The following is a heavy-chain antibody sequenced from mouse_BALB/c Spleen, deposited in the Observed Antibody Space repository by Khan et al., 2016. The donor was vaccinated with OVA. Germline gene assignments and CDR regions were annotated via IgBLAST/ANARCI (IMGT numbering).Heavy chain of an antibody. CDR3: PREWGAWFSY. Sequence: QVQLKQSGAELARPGASVKLSCKASGYTFTDYNINWVKQRTGQGLEWIGEIYPGSNNTYYNEKFKGKATLTADKSSSTAYMQLSSLTSEDSAVYCRPREWGAWFSYWGQGTLVT. V-gene: IGHV1-77*01. CDR2: IYPGSNNT. J-gene: IGHJ3*01. CDR1: GYTFTDYN.